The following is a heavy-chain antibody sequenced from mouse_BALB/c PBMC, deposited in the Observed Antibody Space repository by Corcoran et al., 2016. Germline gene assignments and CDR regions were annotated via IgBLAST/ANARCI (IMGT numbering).Heavy chain of an antibody. CDR2: IDPANGNT. CDR3: ARGKVRYYFDY. D-gene: IGHD2-14*01. CDR1: GFNIKDTY. J-gene: IGHJ2*01. Sequence: EVQLQQSGAALVKPGASVKLSCTASGFNIKDTYMHWVKQRPEQGLEWIGRIDPANGNTKYDPKFQGKATITADTSSNTAYLQLSSLTSEDTAVYYCARGKVRYYFDYWGQGTTLTVSS. V-gene: IGHV14-3*02.